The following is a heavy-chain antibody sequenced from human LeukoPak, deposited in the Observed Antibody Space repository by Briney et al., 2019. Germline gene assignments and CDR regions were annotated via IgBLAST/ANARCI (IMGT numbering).Heavy chain of an antibody. CDR3: ARETRSRAFDI. Sequence: GASVKVSCKASGYTFTSYYMHWVRQAPGQGLEWMGIINPSGGSTSYAQKFQGRVTMNRDMSTSTVYMELSSLRSEDTAVYYCARETRSRAFDIWGQGTMVTVSS. D-gene: IGHD6-13*01. V-gene: IGHV1-46*01. CDR2: INPSGGST. CDR1: GYTFTSYY. J-gene: IGHJ3*02.